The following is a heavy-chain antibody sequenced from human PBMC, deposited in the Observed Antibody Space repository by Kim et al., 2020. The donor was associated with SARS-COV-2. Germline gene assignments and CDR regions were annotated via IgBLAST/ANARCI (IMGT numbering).Heavy chain of an antibody. Sequence: SETLSLTCNVSGASVITSQYYWAWSRQPPGKGLEWIATLYFGGSTFYNSALKSRVTISVDASKSQFSLTLSSVTVADTAVYYCARRRYDYWSVSADEFHYWGQATLVTVSA. CDR1: GASVITSQYY. CDR2: LYFGGST. J-gene: IGHJ4*02. CDR3: ARRRYDYWSVSADEFHY. V-gene: IGHV4-39*01. D-gene: IGHD5-12*01.